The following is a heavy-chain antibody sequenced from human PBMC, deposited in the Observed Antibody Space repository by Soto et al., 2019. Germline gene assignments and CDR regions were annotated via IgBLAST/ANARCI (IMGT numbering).Heavy chain of an antibody. CDR3: ARLTPNYAMDV. CDR2: IYYSGST. CDR1: GGSISSGDYY. J-gene: IGHJ6*02. Sequence: QVQLQESGPGLVKPSQTLSLTCTVSGGSISSGDYYWNWIRQHPGKGLEWIGYIYYSGSTYYNPSLKSRVTMSVDTSKNQFSLKLSSLTAADTAVYYCARLTPNYAMDVWGQGTTVTVSS. V-gene: IGHV4-31*03.